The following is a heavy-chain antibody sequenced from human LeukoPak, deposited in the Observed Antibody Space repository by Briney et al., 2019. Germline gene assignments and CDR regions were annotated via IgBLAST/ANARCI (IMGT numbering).Heavy chain of an antibody. D-gene: IGHD4-17*01. CDR1: GGSISSYY. CDR3: ARDHLGDSSYFDY. Sequence: SETLSLTCTVSGGSISSYYWSWIRQPPGKGLEWIGYIYYSGSTNYNPSLKSRVTISVDTSKNQFSLKLSSVTAADTAVYYSARDHLGDSSYFDYWGQGTLVTVSS. V-gene: IGHV4-59*01. CDR2: IYYSGST. J-gene: IGHJ4*02.